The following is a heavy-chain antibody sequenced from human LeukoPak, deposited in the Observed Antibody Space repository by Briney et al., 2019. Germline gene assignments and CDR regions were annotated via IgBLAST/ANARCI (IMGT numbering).Heavy chain of an antibody. Sequence: GGSLRLSCAASGLTFSSYAMTWVRQPPGKGLEWVSAIGSGGDTKYADSVRGRFTISRDNFKNTLYLHVNSLRAEDTALYFCARQLGYCSDGTCYFDYWGQGTLVTVSS. CDR2: IGSGGDT. CDR3: ARQLGYCSDGTCYFDY. D-gene: IGHD2-15*01. J-gene: IGHJ4*02. V-gene: IGHV3-23*01. CDR1: GLTFSSYA.